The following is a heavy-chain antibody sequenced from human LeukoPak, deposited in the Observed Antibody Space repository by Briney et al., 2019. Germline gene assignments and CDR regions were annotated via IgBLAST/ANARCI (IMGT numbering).Heavy chain of an antibody. CDR1: GFPFNGYT. J-gene: IGHJ4*02. V-gene: IGHV3-23*01. Sequence: PGGSLRLSCAASGFPFNGYTMSWVRDAPGEGLEWVSGISNSGDTTYYADSVEGRFTISRDNSKKTLYLQMNSLRAEDTAVYYCAKPVHGSGSPDYWGQGTLVTVSS. CDR3: AKPVHGSGSPDY. D-gene: IGHD3-10*01. CDR2: ISNSGDTT.